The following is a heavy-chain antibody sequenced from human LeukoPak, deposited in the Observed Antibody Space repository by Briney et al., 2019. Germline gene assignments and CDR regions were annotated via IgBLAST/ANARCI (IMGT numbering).Heavy chain of an antibody. D-gene: IGHD3-10*01. V-gene: IGHV3-23*01. CDR3: AKDMSTMVRGVIEDDFDI. Sequence: GGSLRLSCAASGFTFSSYAMSWVRQAPGKGLEWVSAISGSGGSTYYADSVKGRFTISRDNSKNTLYLQMNSLRAEDTAVYYCAKDMSTMVRGVIEDDFDIWGQGTMVTVSS. CDR2: ISGSGGST. J-gene: IGHJ3*02. CDR1: GFTFSSYA.